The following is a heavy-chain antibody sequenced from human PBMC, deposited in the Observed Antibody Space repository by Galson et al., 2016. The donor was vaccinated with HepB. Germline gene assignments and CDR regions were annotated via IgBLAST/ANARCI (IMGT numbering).Heavy chain of an antibody. CDR1: GFTFSDYC. CDR2: LCGDGSMR. Sequence: SLRLSCAASGFTFSDYCMHWVRQAPGKGLLWVSRLCGDGSMRGYADSVKGRFTISRDNAKNTLFLQMNSLRAEDTAVYFCARDPGDDRPEWEFLADWGQGTLGTVSS. V-gene: IGHV3-74*01. J-gene: IGHJ4*02. CDR3: ARDPGDDRPEWEFLAD. D-gene: IGHD1-26*01.